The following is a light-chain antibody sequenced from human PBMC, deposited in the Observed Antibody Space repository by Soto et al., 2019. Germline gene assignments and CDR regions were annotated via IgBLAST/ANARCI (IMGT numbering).Light chain of an antibody. CDR3: QQYNNWPRT. CDR1: QSVSSN. V-gene: IGKV3-15*01. Sequence: EIVMTLSPATLSVSPGERATLSCRASQSVSSNLAWYQQKPGQAPRLLIYGASTRATGIPARFSGSGYGTEFTLTISSLQSEDFAVYYCQQYNNWPRTFGQGTKVDVK. CDR2: GAS. J-gene: IGKJ1*01.